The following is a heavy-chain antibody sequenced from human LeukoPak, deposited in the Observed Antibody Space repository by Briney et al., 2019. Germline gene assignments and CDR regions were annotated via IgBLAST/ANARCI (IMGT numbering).Heavy chain of an antibody. Sequence: GGSLRLSCAASGFTFSSYGMHWVRQAPGKGLEWVAVISYDGSNKYYADSVKGRFTISRDNSKNTLYLQMNNLRAEDTAVYYCAKDISIAAAGTLGAFDIWGQGTMVTVSS. D-gene: IGHD6-13*01. CDR2: ISYDGSNK. CDR1: GFTFSSYG. CDR3: AKDISIAAAGTLGAFDI. V-gene: IGHV3-30*18. J-gene: IGHJ3*02.